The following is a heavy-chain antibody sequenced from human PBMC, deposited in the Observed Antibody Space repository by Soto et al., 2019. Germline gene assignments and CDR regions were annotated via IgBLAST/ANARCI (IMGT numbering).Heavy chain of an antibody. J-gene: IGHJ4*02. CDR1: GYTFTSYA. Sequence: QVQLVQSGAEVKKPGASVKVSCKASGYTFTSYAMHWVRQAPGQRLEWMGWINAGNGNAKYSQKFQGRVTITRDTSARTAYMELSSLRSEDTAVYYCAGNLDGGGSYFDYWGQGTLVTVSS. V-gene: IGHV1-3*01. CDR3: AGNLDGGGSYFDY. D-gene: IGHD3-16*01. CDR2: INAGNGNA.